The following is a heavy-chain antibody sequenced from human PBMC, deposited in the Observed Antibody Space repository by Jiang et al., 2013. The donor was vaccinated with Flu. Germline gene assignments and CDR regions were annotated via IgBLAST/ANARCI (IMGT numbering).Heavy chain of an antibody. CDR3: ASIDYGDRISKGPFDY. J-gene: IGHJ4*02. Sequence: GLVKPSETLSLTCTVSGGSISSYYWSWIRQPPGKGLEWIGYIYYSGSTNYNPSFKSRVTISVDTSKNQFSLKLSSVTAADTAVYYCASIDYGDRISKGPFDYWGQGTLVTVSS. V-gene: IGHV4-59*01. CDR2: IYYSGST. CDR1: GGSISSYY. D-gene: IGHD4-17*01.